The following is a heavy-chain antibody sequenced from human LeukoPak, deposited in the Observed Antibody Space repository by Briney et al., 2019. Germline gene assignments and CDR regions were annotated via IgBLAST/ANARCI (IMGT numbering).Heavy chain of an antibody. CDR1: GYTFTSYD. J-gene: IGHJ4*02. CDR3: AREIDWIQDITDY. D-gene: IGHD5-18*01. CDR2: MNPNSGNT. Sequence: RASVKVSCKASGYTFTSYDINWVRQATGQGLEWMGWMNPNSGNTGYAQKFQGRVTMTRNTSISTAYMELSSLRSEDTAVYYCAREIDWIQDITDYWGQGTLVTVSS. V-gene: IGHV1-8*01.